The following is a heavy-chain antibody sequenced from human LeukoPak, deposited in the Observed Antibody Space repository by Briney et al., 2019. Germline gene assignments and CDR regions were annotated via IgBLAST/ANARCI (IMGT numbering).Heavy chain of an antibody. CDR2: MNPNSANT. D-gene: IGHD1-26*01. V-gene: IGHV1-8*01. Sequence: ASVKVSCKASGYTFTSYDINWVRQAAGQGLEWMGWMNPNSANTGYTQKFQGRVTMTRNTSITTAYMELSSLRSEDTAVYYCARGLGSAVGATYWGRGTLVTVSS. J-gene: IGHJ4*02. CDR1: GYTFTSYD. CDR3: ARGLGSAVGATY.